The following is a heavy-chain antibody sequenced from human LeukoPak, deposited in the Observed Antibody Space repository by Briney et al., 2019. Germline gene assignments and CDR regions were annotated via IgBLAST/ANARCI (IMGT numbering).Heavy chain of an antibody. CDR3: ARERAGYPPRYFDWLIDY. D-gene: IGHD3-9*01. CDR1: SGSISSSSYY. J-gene: IGHJ4*02. CDR2: LYYSGTT. V-gene: IGHV4-39*07. Sequence: SETLSLTCTVSSGSISSSSYYWGYIRQPPGKGLEWIGSLYYSGTTYYNPSLKSRVTISVDTSKNQFSLKLSSVTAADTAVYYCARERAGYPPRYFDWLIDYWGQGTLVTVSS.